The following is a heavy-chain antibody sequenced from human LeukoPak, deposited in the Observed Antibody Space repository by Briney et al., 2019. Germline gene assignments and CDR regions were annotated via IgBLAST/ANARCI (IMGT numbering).Heavy chain of an antibody. CDR3: ARLESVYYVDY. J-gene: IGHJ4*02. CDR2: ISYDGSNK. D-gene: IGHD3-3*01. Sequence: PGRSLRLSCAASGFTFSSYAMHWVRQAPGKGLEWVAVISYDGSNKYYADSVKGRFTISRDNSKNTLYLQMNSLRAEDTAVYYCARLESVYYVDYWGQGTLVTVSS. CDR1: GFTFSSYA. V-gene: IGHV3-30-3*01.